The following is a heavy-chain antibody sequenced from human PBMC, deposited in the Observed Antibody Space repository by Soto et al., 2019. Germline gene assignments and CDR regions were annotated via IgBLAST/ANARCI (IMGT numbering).Heavy chain of an antibody. D-gene: IGHD1-26*01. CDR2: SLHSGST. J-gene: IGHJ4*02. CDR3: ARVFSGSYSDY. V-gene: IGHV4-39*07. CDR1: GGSISGSQYS. Sequence: TSETLSLTCSVSGGSISGSQYSWGWVRQRPGMGMEWIGDSLHSGSTYYNPSLKSRVTVSVDKSKNQFSLRLSSVTAADTAVYYCARVFSGSYSDYWGQGTLVTVSS.